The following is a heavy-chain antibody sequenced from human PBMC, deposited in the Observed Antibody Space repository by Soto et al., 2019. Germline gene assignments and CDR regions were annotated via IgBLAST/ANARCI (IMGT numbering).Heavy chain of an antibody. D-gene: IGHD1-1*01. J-gene: IGHJ4*02. CDR1: GFSFSRYG. CDR2: ISWDGLAQ. CDR3: AKETIQVGGPNYFDY. Sequence: LRLSCEASGFSFSRYGMHWVRQAPGMGLEWVAVISWDGLAQYYADSVKGRFTISRDNSQSTLYLQMNSLRTEDTAIYYCAKETIQVGGPNYFDYWGQGALVTVSS. V-gene: IGHV3-30*18.